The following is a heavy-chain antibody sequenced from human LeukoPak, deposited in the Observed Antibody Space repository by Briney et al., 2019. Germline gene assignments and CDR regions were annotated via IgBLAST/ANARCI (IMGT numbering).Heavy chain of an antibody. Sequence: GGSLRLSCAASGFTVSSNYMSWVRQAPGKGLEWVSVIYSGGSTYYADSVKGRFTISRDNSEDTLYLQMNSLRAEDTAVYYCVRDPSGSGFAFDSWGQGALVTVSS. D-gene: IGHD1-1*01. V-gene: IGHV3-53*01. CDR3: VRDPSGSGFAFDS. CDR1: GFTVSSNY. CDR2: IYSGGST. J-gene: IGHJ4*02.